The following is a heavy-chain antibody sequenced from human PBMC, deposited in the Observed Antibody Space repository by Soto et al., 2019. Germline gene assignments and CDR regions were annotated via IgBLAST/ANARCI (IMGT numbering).Heavy chain of an antibody. CDR3: IGTYSGSSMRFDY. V-gene: IGHV3-15*01. D-gene: IGHD5-12*01. CDR1: GFTFTNAW. Sequence: EVQLVESGGGLVKPGGSLRLSCAASGFTFTNAWMTWVRQAPGKGLEWVGRVKSKTDGGTIDYAASVKDRFTISRDDSKNTLYLQMNSLKTEDTAVYYCIGTYSGSSMRFDYWGQGTLVTVSS. CDR2: VKSKTDGGTI. J-gene: IGHJ4*02.